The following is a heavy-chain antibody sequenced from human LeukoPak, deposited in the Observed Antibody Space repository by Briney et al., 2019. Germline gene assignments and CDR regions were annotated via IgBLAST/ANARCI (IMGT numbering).Heavy chain of an antibody. D-gene: IGHD3-10*01. V-gene: IGHV3-33*01. CDR1: GFTFSSYG. CDR2: IWYDGSNK. Sequence: PGGSLRLSCAASGFTFSSYGMHWVRQAPGKGLEWVAVIWYDGSNKYYADSVKGRFTISRDNSKNTLYLQMNSLRAEDTAVYYCASRSIMVRGVIITRAYFDYWGQGTLVTVSS. CDR3: ASRSIMVRGVIITRAYFDY. J-gene: IGHJ4*02.